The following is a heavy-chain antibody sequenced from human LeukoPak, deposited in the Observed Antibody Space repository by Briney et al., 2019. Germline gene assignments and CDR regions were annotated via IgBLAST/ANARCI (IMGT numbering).Heavy chain of an antibody. CDR1: GGSFSGYY. CDR3: ARGRADFDY. Sequence: SETLSLTCAVYGGSFSGYYWSWIRQPPGKGLEWIGEINHSGSTNYNPSLKSRVTISVETSKNQIALKLTSVTAAAPAVYYCARGRADFDYWGQGTLVTVSS. J-gene: IGHJ4*02. V-gene: IGHV4-34*01. CDR2: INHSGST.